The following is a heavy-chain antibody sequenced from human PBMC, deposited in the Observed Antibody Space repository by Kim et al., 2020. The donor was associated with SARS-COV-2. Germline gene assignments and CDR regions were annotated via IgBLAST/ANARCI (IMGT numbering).Heavy chain of an antibody. CDR3: AREKDFAMGY. CDR1: GFTFSYYS. Sequence: GGSLRLSCAASGFTFSYYSMNWVRQAPGKGLEWISYISNSSTTIYYADSVKGRFTISRDNAKNSLYLQMNSLRDEDTAVYYCAREKDFAMGYWGQGTLVSVSS. CDR2: ISNSSTTI. D-gene: IGHD2-8*01. J-gene: IGHJ4*02. V-gene: IGHV3-48*02.